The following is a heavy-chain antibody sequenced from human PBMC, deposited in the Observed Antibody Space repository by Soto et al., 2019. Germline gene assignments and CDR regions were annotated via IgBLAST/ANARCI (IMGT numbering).Heavy chain of an antibody. J-gene: IGHJ6*02. CDR2: IFYRGSS. CDR1: GGSFDNYY. Sequence: QVQLQESGPGLVKPSETLSLACTVSGGSFDNYYWSWIRQPPGGGLEWIGYIFYRGSSNYNPSLKSRVTIAIDSSTHQLALKLSSVTADVSAVEYCATGLFVPANYFYSVVDVWGHGTAVTVSS. D-gene: IGHD2-21*02. CDR3: ATGLFVPANYFYSVVDV. V-gene: IGHV4-59*01.